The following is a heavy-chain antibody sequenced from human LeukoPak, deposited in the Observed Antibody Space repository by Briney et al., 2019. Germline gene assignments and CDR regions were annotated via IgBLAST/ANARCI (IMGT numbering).Heavy chain of an antibody. V-gene: IGHV6-1*01. J-gene: IGHJ4*02. D-gene: IGHD2/OR15-2a*01. CDR3: ARGRNSGFDY. CDR1: XXXVSGNSAVA. Sequence: SQTLSLTXXXXXXXVSGNSAVAWNXLRQSPSRGLEWLGRTYYRSKWNNDYAVSVKSRITINPDTSKNQFSLHLNSVTPEDTAVYYCARGRNSGFDYWGQGTLVTVSS. CDR2: TYYRSKWNN.